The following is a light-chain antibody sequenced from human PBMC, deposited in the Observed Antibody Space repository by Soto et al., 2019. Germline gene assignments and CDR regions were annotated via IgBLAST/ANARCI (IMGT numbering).Light chain of an antibody. V-gene: IGKV1-5*03. Sequence: DIQMTQSPSTLSASVVDRFTVALRASQNIGDWLAWYQQKPGKAPRLLIYKASSLDSGVPSRFSGSGSGTDFTFTISSLQPEDIASYYCQQFEDFPRAIIFGQGTRLEIK. J-gene: IGKJ5*01. CDR2: KAS. CDR3: QQFEDFPRAII. CDR1: QNIGDW.